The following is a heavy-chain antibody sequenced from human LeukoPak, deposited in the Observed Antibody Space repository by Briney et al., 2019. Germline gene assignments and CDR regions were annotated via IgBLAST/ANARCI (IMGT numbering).Heavy chain of an antibody. V-gene: IGHV3-23*01. Sequence: GGSLRLSRAASGFFFSIYALSWVRQARARGPEWVSRKKGDGEAFYGDCVKGRFPLSRDDSRNAVYLELSNLRGEYTGMYYCARARWVSNADAVLWGRRTQVSVSS. CDR2: KKGDGEA. J-gene: IGHJ4*02. CDR3: ARARWVSNADAVL. D-gene: IGHD1-1*01. CDR1: GFFFSIYA.